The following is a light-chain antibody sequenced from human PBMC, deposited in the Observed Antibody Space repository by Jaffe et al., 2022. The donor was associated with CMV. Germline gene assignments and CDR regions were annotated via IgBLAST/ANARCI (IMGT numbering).Light chain of an antibody. CDR1: QTISKF. CDR3: QQSYSTPWT. V-gene: IGKV1-39*01. J-gene: IGKJ1*01. CDR2: ITS. Sequence: DIQMTQSPSFLSASVGDRVTITCRASQTISKFLNWYQQKPGEAPKVLISITSSLQSGVPSRFSGSGYGSEFSLTISNLQPDDFATYYCQQSYSTPWTFGQGTKVEI.